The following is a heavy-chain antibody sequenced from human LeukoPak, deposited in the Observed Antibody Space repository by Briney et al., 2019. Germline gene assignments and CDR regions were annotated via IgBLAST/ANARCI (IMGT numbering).Heavy chain of an antibody. V-gene: IGHV4-30-4*01. D-gene: IGHD2-15*01. CDR3: ARVDRYGGNGDFDY. CDR2: IYYSGST. J-gene: IGHJ4*02. Sequence: SQTLSLTCTVSGGSISSGDYYWRWIRQPPGKGLEWIGYIYYSGSTYYNPSLKSRVTISVDTSKNQFSLKLSSVTAADTAVYYCARVDRYGGNGDFDYWGQGTLVTVSS. CDR1: GGSISSGDYY.